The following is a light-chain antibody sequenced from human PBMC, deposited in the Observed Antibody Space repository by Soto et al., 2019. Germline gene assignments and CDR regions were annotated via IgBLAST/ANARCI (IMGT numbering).Light chain of an antibody. CDR3: QQYASSRALT. CDR1: ESAGRGS. Sequence: EIVLTQSPGTLSVSPGERVTLSCRASESAGRGSLAWYQHKPGQAPRLLIYGAFNRATGIPDRFSGSGSGTDFTLTISRLEPEDSAVYYCQQYASSRALTFGGGTKVEIK. CDR2: GAF. J-gene: IGKJ4*01. V-gene: IGKV3-20*01.